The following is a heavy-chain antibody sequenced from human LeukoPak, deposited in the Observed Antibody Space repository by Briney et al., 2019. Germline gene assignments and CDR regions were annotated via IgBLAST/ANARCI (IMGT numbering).Heavy chain of an antibody. D-gene: IGHD6-13*01. V-gene: IGHV3-30*18. CDR1: GFTFSSYG. CDR2: ISYDGSNN. J-gene: IGHJ4*02. CDR3: AKDLMPRKRESWNRIPAAGPQPPDY. Sequence: GGSLRLSCAASGFTFSSYGMHWVRQAPGKGLEWVAVISYDGSNNYYADSVEGRFTISRDNSKNTMYLQMNSVRPEDTAVYYCAKDLMPRKRESWNRIPAAGPQPPDYWGQGTLVTVSS.